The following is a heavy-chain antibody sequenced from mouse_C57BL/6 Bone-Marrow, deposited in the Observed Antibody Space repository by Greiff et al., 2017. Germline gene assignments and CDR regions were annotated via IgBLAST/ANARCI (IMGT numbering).Heavy chain of an antibody. D-gene: IGHD1-1*01. Sequence: QVQLQQPGAELVMPGASVKLSCKASGYTFTGYWMHWVKQRPGQGLEWIGEIDPSDSYTNYNQKFKGKSTLTVDKSSSTAYMQLSSLTSEDSAVYYCAREIYYYGSSPPWFAYWGQGTLVTVSA. J-gene: IGHJ3*01. V-gene: IGHV1-69*01. CDR3: AREIYYYGSSPPWFAY. CDR2: IDPSDSYT. CDR1: GYTFTGYW.